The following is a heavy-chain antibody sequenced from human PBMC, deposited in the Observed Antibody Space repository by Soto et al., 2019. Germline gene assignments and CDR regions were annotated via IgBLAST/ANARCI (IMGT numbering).Heavy chain of an antibody. Sequence: SETLSLTCTVAGGSISSYYWSWIRQPPGTGLEWIGYIYYSGSTNYNPSLKSRVTISVATTKNQFPLKLRSVTAADTAVYYCARDGAEQQLASEGYYYYYYGMDVWGQGTTVTVS. CDR1: GGSISSYY. J-gene: IGHJ6*02. CDR2: IYYSGST. V-gene: IGHV4-59*01. CDR3: ARDGAEQQLASEGYYYYYYGMDV. D-gene: IGHD6-13*01.